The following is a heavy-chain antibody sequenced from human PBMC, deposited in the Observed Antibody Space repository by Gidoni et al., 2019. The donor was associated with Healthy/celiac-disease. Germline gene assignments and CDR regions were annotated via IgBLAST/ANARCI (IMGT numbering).Heavy chain of an antibody. CDR1: GFTFSSYG. CDR2: ISYDGSNK. Sequence: QVQLVESGGGVVQPGRSLRLSCAASGFTFSSYGMHWVRQAPGKGLEWVAVISYDGSNKYYADSVKGRFTISRDNSKNTLYLQMNSLRAEDTAVYYCAKGILTGYYRRGDWFDPWGQGTLVTVSS. V-gene: IGHV3-30*18. D-gene: IGHD3-9*01. J-gene: IGHJ5*02. CDR3: AKGILTGYYRRGDWFDP.